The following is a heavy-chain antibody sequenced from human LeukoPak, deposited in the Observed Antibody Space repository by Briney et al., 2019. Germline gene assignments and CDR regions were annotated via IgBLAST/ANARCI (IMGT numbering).Heavy chain of an antibody. Sequence: SETLSLTCTVSGGSISSSSYYWGWIRQPPGKGLEWIGSIYYSASTYYNPSLKSRVTISVDTSKNQFSLKMSSVTAADTAVYYCARHTRGPYYYDSSGLHHFDYWGQGTLVTVSS. V-gene: IGHV4-39*01. CDR3: ARHTRGPYYYDSSGLHHFDY. CDR2: IYYSAST. J-gene: IGHJ4*02. D-gene: IGHD3-22*01. CDR1: GGSISSSSYY.